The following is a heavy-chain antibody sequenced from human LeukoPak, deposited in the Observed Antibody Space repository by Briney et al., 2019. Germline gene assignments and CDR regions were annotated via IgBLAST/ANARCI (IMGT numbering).Heavy chain of an antibody. CDR2: VNPNSGNT. D-gene: IGHD3-10*01. Sequence: EASVKVSCKASGYTFTSYDINWVRQATGQGLEWMGWVNPNSGNTGYAQKFQGRVTMTRNTSISTAYMELSSLRSEDTAAYYCARCLWFGEFWFDPWGQGTLVTVSS. CDR1: GYTFTSYD. J-gene: IGHJ5*02. V-gene: IGHV1-8*01. CDR3: ARCLWFGEFWFDP.